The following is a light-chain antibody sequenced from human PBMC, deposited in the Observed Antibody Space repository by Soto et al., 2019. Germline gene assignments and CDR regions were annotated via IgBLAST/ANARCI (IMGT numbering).Light chain of an antibody. CDR1: QSTNNY. J-gene: IGKJ4*01. CDR3: QQYNTWPLT. Sequence: EIVMTQSPATLSVSPGERATLSCRASQSTNNYLAWYQQKPGQAPRLLIDGASTRATGIPARFSGSGSGTEFTLTISSLQSEDFAVYYCQQYNTWPLTIGGGTKVEIK. CDR2: GAS. V-gene: IGKV3-15*01.